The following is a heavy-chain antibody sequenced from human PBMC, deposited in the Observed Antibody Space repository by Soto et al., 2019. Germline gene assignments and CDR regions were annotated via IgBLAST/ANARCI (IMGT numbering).Heavy chain of an antibody. CDR3: AREYSSGRRFDY. V-gene: IGHV1-69*13. CDR1: GGAFSSYA. J-gene: IGHJ4*02. D-gene: IGHD6-19*01. Sequence: SVKVSCKASGGAFSSYAISWVRQAPGQGLEWMGGIIPIFGTANYAQKFQGRVTITADESTSTAYMELSSLRSEDTAVYYCAREYSSGRRFDYWGQGILVTVSS. CDR2: IIPIFGTA.